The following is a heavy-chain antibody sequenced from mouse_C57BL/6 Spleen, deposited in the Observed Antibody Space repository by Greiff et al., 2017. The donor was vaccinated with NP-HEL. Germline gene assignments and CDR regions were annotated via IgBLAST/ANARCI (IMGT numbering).Heavy chain of an antibody. CDR2: INPYNGGT. CDR3: AREIYYDYDFPFAY. CDR1: GYTFTDYY. D-gene: IGHD2-4*01. V-gene: IGHV1-19*01. Sequence: EVQLQQSGPVLVKPGASVKMSCKASGYTFTDYYMNWVKQSHGKSLEWIGVINPYNGGTSYNQKFKGKATLTVDKSSSTAYMELNSLTSEDSAVYYCAREIYYDYDFPFAYWGQGILVTVSA. J-gene: IGHJ3*01.